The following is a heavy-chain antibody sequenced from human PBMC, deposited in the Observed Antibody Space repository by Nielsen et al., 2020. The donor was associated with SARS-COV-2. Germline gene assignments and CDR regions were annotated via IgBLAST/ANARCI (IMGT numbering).Heavy chain of an antibody. Sequence: SETLSLTCAVYGGSFSGYYWSWIRQPPGKGLEWIGEINHSGSTNYNPSLKSRVTISVDTSKNQFSLKLSSVTAADTAVYYCARVPPRSGYSYGYFDYWGQGTLVTVSS. CDR1: GGSFSGYY. CDR2: INHSGST. D-gene: IGHD5-18*01. J-gene: IGHJ4*02. V-gene: IGHV4-34*01. CDR3: ARVPPRSGYSYGYFDY.